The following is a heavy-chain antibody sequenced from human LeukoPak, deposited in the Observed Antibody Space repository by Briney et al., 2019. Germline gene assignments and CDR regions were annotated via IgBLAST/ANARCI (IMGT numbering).Heavy chain of an antibody. D-gene: IGHD3-16*01. V-gene: IGHV1-8*01. CDR3: ARGPDGGLRLGARPYYYYYYMDV. CDR1: GYIFTSYD. J-gene: IGHJ6*03. Sequence: ASLKVCCKASGYIFTSYDINWVRQATGQGLEWMGWMNPNIRNTGYAYKFQGRVTMTRNTSISTAYMELSSLRSEDMAVYYCARGPDGGLRLGARPYYYYYYMDVWGKGNTVTVSS. CDR2: MNPNIRNT.